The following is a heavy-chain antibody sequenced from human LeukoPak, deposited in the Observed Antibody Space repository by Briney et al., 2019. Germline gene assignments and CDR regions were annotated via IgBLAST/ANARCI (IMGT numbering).Heavy chain of an antibody. D-gene: IGHD3-10*01. J-gene: IGHJ3*02. CDR3: AKPDVYYGSGSGAFDI. CDR1: GFTFSTYG. CDR2: INGNGGIT. Sequence: GGTLRLSCAASGFTFSTYGMSWVRQAPGKGLEWVSAINGNGGITYYADSVTGRFTISRDNSKNTLYLQMNSLRAEDTAVYYCAKPDVYYGSGSGAFDIWGQGTMVTVSS. V-gene: IGHV3-23*01.